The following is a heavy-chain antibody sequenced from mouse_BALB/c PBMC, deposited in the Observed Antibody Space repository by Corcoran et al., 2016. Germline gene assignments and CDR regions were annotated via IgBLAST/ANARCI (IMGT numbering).Heavy chain of an antibody. V-gene: IGHV14-3*02. Sequence: EVQLQQSGAELVKPGASVKLSCTASGFNIKDTYMHWVKQRPEQGLEWIGRIDPANGNTKYDPKLQGKATITEDTSSNTAYLQLSSLTSEDTAVYYCARWDWYFDVWGAGTTVTVSS. J-gene: IGHJ1*01. CDR2: IDPANGNT. CDR1: GFNIKDTY. CDR3: ARWDWYFDV.